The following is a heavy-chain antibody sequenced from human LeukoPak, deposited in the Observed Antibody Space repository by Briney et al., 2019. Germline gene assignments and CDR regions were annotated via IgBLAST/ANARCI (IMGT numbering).Heavy chain of an antibody. CDR3: ARAGYSSGWYEVDY. J-gene: IGHJ4*02. D-gene: IGHD6-19*01. CDR1: GYTFTSYD. V-gene: IGHV1-8*01. Sequence: ASVKVSCKASGYTFTSYDINWVRQATGQGLEWMGWMNPNSGNTGYAQKFQGRVTMTRNTSISTAYMELSSQRSEDTAVYYCARAGYSSGWYEVDYWGQGTLVTVSS. CDR2: MNPNSGNT.